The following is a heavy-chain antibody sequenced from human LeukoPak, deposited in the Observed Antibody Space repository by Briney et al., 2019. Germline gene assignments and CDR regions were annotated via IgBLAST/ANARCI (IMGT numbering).Heavy chain of an antibody. D-gene: IGHD5-18*01. CDR3: VKEPRGYNFSFDI. J-gene: IGHJ3*02. V-gene: IGHV3-23*01. CDR2: ISGSGSKT. CDR1: GFTFSTCA. Sequence: PGGSLRLSCAASGFTFSTCAINWVRQAPGKGLEWVSAISGSGSKTFYADSVKGRFTISRDNPKNTLYLQMNSLRPEDTAVYYCVKEPRGYNFSFDIWGQGTMVTVSS.